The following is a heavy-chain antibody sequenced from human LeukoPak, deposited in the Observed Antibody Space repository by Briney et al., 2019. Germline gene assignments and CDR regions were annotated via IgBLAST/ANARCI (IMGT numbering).Heavy chain of an antibody. J-gene: IGHJ5*02. CDR2: IYHSGST. CDR3: ARGSSSWTGRNWFDP. D-gene: IGHD6-13*01. Sequence: SETPSLTCTVSGYSISSGYYWGWIRQPPGKGLEWIGSIYHSGSTYYNPSLKSRVTISVDTSKNQFSLKLSSVTAADTAVYYCARGSSSWTGRNWFDPWGQGTLVTVSS. CDR1: GYSISSGYY. V-gene: IGHV4-38-2*02.